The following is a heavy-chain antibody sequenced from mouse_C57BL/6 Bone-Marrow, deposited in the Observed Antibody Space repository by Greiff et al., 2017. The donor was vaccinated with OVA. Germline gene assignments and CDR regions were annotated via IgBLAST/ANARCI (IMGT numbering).Heavy chain of an antibody. D-gene: IGHD2-9*01. Sequence: EVQLQQSGAELVRPGASVKLSCTASGFNIKDDYMHWLKQRPEPGLEWIGWIDPENGDTEYASKFQGKATITADTSSNTAYLQLSSLTSEDTSVYYCTTPYYGYSPWFAYWGQGTLVTVSA. J-gene: IGHJ3*01. CDR1: GFNIKDDY. V-gene: IGHV14-4*01. CDR3: TTPYYGYSPWFAY. CDR2: IDPENGDT.